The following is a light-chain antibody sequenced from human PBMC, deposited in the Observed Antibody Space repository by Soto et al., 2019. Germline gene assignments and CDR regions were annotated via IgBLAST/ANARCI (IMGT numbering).Light chain of an antibody. CDR2: GAS. V-gene: IGKV3-20*01. CDR3: QHFGGSSYT. Sequence: DIVLTQSPGTLSLSPGETATLSCRASQSVNSNYLAWYQQKPGQAPRLLIYGASARATGIPDRFSGSGSGTDFTLAISRLEPEDFEVYYCQHFGGSSYTFGQGTKLEIK. CDR1: QSVNSNY. J-gene: IGKJ2*01.